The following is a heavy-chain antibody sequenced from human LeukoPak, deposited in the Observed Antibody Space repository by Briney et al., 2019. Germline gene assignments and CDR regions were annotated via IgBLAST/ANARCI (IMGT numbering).Heavy chain of an antibody. CDR1: GYTLTELS. Sequence: ASVKVSCKVSGYTLTELSMHWLRQAPGKGLEWMGGFDPEDGETIYAQKFQGRVTMTEDTSTDTAYMELSSLRSEDTAVYYCATNLYYGDYPSPLDYWGQGTLVTVSS. D-gene: IGHD4-17*01. J-gene: IGHJ4*02. V-gene: IGHV1-24*01. CDR2: FDPEDGET. CDR3: ATNLYYGDYPSPLDY.